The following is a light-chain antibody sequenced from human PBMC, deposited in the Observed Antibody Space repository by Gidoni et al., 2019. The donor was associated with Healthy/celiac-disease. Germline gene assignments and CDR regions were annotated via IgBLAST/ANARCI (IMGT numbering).Light chain of an antibody. J-gene: IGKJ1*01. Sequence: EIVLTQSPATLSLSPGERATLSCRASQSVSSYLAWYQQKPGQAPRLLIYDASNRATGIPARFSGSGSGTDFTLTISSLEPEDSAAYYCQQRSNLWTFXQXTKVEIK. CDR1: QSVSSY. CDR3: QQRSNLWT. V-gene: IGKV3-11*01. CDR2: DAS.